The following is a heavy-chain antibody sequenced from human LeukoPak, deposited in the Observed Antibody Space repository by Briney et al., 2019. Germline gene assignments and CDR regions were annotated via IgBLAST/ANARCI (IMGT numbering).Heavy chain of an antibody. Sequence: GGSLRLSCAASGFSVSNYYMSWVRQPPGKGLEWVSVMYTGGGRYYGDSVKGRFTISRDNSKSTVFLQMNSLKVEDTALYYCTRGQSYCGADCYSDWGQGTLVTVSS. CDR2: MYTGGGR. CDR1: GFSVSNYY. CDR3: TRGQSYCGADCYSD. D-gene: IGHD2-21*02. J-gene: IGHJ4*02. V-gene: IGHV3-66*01.